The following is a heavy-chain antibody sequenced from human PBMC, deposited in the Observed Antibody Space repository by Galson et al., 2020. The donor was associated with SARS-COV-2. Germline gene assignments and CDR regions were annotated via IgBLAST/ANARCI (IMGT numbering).Heavy chain of an antibody. D-gene: IGHD3-3*02. CDR2: IFYAGST. CDR1: GFSVSGQY. Sequence: GGSLRLSCAASGFSVSGQYMSWVRQAPGKGLEWVAVIFYAGSTYHAASVKGRFTISRDNSQNTLSLQMNDVRAEDAAVYYCAATLGNFADRPVSHYYYYMDIWGTGTTVTVSS. CDR3: AATLGNFADRPVSHYYYYMDI. J-gene: IGHJ6*03. V-gene: IGHV3-53*01.